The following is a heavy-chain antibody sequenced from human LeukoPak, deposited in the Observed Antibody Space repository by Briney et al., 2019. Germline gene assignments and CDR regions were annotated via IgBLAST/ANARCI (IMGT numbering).Heavy chain of an antibody. D-gene: IGHD3-22*01. CDR3: ARDPRLFYDSSGYYFDY. CDR1: GYTFTGYY. Sequence: ASVKVSCKASGYTFTGYYMHWVRQAPGQGLAWMGWINPNSGGTNYAQKFQGRVTMTRDTSTSTVYMELSSLRSEDTAVYYCARDPRLFYDSSGYYFDYWGQGTLVTVSS. CDR2: INPNSGGT. J-gene: IGHJ4*02. V-gene: IGHV1-2*02.